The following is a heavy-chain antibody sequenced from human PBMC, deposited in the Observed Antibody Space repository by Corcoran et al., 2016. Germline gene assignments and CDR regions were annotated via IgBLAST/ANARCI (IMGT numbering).Heavy chain of an antibody. D-gene: IGHD6-25*01. J-gene: IGHJ3*01. CDR2: ITGDGSDT. CDR1: GFAFSTYW. V-gene: IGHV3-74*03. Sequence: EVQLVESGGGLVQPGGSLRLSCAASGFAFSTYWMHWVRQVPGKGLMWVSRITGDGSDTTYADSVQGRFTISRDNAENTLYLQMDSLRAEDTAVYYCASGGGWSSGRFRAFGFWGQGTMVTVSS. CDR3: ASGGGWSSGRFRAFGF.